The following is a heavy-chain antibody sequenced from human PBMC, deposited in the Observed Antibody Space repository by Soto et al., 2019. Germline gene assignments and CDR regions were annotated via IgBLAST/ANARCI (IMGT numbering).Heavy chain of an antibody. J-gene: IGHJ4*01. V-gene: IGHV4-34*01. CDR3: ARATLRFLEWLSSRYYFDY. D-gene: IGHD3-3*01. CDR2: INHSGST. Sequence: QVQLQQWGAGLLKPSETLSLTCAVYGGSFSGYYWSWIRQPPGKGLEWIGEINHSGSTNYNPYLKRRVTITVDTSKNQFSLKLSSVPAADTAVYYCARATLRFLEWLSSRYYFDYWGQGTLVTVSS. CDR1: GGSFSGYY.